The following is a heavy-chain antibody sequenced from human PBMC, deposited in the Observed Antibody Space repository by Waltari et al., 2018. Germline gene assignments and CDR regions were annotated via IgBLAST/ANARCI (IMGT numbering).Heavy chain of an antibody. CDR1: GGSISSYY. Sequence: QVQLQESGPGLVKPSETLSLTCTVSGGSISSYYWSWIRQPPGKGLEWIGYIYYSGSTNYNPSLKSRVTISVDTSKNQFSLKLSSVTAADTAVYYCARAIWARRVVEPHWYFDLWGRGTLVTVSS. CDR3: ARAIWARRVVEPHWYFDL. J-gene: IGHJ2*01. CDR2: IYYSGST. V-gene: IGHV4-59*01. D-gene: IGHD3-22*01.